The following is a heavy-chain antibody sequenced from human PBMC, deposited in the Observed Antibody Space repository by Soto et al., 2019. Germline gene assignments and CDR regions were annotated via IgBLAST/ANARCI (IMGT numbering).Heavy chain of an antibody. CDR2: IIPIFGTA. Sequence: SVKVSCKASAGSFSSYAISWVRQAPGQGLEWMGGIIPIFGTANYAQKFQGRVTITADKSTSTAYMELSSLRSEETAVYYCARGYYYPHGFSTLAYWGQGTLVTVSS. D-gene: IGHD3-22*01. J-gene: IGHJ4*02. CDR1: AGSFSSYA. CDR3: ARGYYYPHGFSTLAY. V-gene: IGHV1-69*06.